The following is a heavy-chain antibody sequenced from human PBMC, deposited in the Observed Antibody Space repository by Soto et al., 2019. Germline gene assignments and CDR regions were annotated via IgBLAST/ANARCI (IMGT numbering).Heavy chain of an antibody. V-gene: IGHV4-34*01. CDR3: ARGGGNWNYWFDP. D-gene: IGHD1-7*01. CDR2: INHSGST. J-gene: IGHJ5*02. Sequence: PSETLSLTCAVYGGSFSGYYWSWIRQPPGKGLEWIGEINHSGSTNYNPSLKSRVTISVDTSKNQFSLKLSSVTAADTAVYYCARGGGNWNYWFDPWGQGTLVTVSS. CDR1: GGSFSGYY.